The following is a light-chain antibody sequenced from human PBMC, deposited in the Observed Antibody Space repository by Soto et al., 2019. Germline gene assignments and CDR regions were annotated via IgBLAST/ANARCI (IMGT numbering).Light chain of an antibody. V-gene: IGKV1-5*01. CDR1: QSISGW. CDR3: QQYNSYPYT. J-gene: IGKJ2*01. Sequence: DIPMTKSPSTLSASVGDRVTITCRASQSISGWLDWYQQKPGKVPKLLIYDASSLDSGGPSRFSGSGSGTEFTITISSLQPDDFDTYYCQQYNSYPYTFGQGTKLEIK. CDR2: DAS.